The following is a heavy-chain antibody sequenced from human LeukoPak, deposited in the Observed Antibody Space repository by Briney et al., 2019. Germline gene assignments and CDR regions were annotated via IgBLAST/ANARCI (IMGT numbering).Heavy chain of an antibody. V-gene: IGHV3-48*04. Sequence: GGSLSLSCAASGFTFGDYAMIWVRQTPGKGLEWLSYIVSFSSPVYYADSVKGRFTISRDNAKNSLYLQMNSLRAEDTAMYYCARFLNNYTYADYWGQGTLVTVSS. CDR1: GFTFGDYA. D-gene: IGHD1/OR15-1a*01. J-gene: IGHJ4*02. CDR2: IVSFSSPV. CDR3: ARFLNNYTYADY.